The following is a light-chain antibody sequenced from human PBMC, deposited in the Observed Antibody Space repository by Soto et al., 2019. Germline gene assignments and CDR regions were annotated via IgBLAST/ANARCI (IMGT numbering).Light chain of an antibody. V-gene: IGLV2-8*01. Sequence: QSALTQPPSASGSPGQSVAISCTVPSSDIGAYKFLSWYQQHPGQAPKLIIYEVSMRPSGVPDRFSGFKTGNTASLTVSGLLADDEADYYCSLTAGTNTVVFGGGTKLTVL. CDR1: SSDIGAYKF. J-gene: IGLJ2*01. CDR2: EVS. CDR3: SLTAGTNTVV.